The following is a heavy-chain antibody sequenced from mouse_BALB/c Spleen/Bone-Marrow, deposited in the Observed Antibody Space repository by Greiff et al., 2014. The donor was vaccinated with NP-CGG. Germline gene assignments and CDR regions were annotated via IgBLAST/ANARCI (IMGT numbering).Heavy chain of an antibody. CDR2: ILPGSGGT. V-gene: IGHV1-9*01. Sequence: VKLMESGAELMKPGASVKISCKATGYTFSSYWIEWVKQRPGHGLEWIGEILPGSGGTNYNEKFKGKATFTADTSSNTAYMQLSSLTSEDSAVYYCARELGLRLAYWGQGTLVTVSA. J-gene: IGHJ3*01. D-gene: IGHD3-1*01. CDR1: GYTFSSYW. CDR3: ARELGLRLAY.